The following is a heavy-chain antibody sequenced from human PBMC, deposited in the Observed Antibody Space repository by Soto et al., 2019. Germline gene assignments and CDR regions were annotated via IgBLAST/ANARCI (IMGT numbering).Heavy chain of an antibody. V-gene: IGHV3-53*01. CDR3: ALRRVAYADF. CDR2: LYSGGNT. D-gene: IGHD2-2*01. Sequence: GGSLRLSCAASEFTVTNNEMSWVRQAPGKGLEWVSILYSGGNTYYADSVEGRFTISRDGSKNTLYLHMTSLRAEDTAVYYCALRRVAYADFWGQGTRVTVSS. CDR1: EFTVTNNE. J-gene: IGHJ4*02.